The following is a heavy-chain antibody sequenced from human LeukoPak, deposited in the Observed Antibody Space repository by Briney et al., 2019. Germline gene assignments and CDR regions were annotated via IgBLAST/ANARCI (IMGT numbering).Heavy chain of an antibody. CDR1: GYTFNVYY. V-gene: IGHV1-69*13. D-gene: IGHD2-2*01. CDR2: IIPIFGTA. CDR3: ARVIFSPKPAAIVGRSDRNYYYYYMDV. Sequence: GASVKVSCKASGYTFNVYYIHWVRQAPGQGLEWMGGIIPIFGTANYAQKFQGRVTITADESTSTAYMELSSLRSEDTAVYYCARVIFSPKPAAIVGRSDRNYYYYYMDVWGKGTTVTVSS. J-gene: IGHJ6*03.